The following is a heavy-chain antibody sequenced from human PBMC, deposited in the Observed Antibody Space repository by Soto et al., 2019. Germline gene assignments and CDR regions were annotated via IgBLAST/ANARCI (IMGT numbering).Heavy chain of an antibody. V-gene: IGHV4-59*08. Sequence: SETLSLTCTVSGGSISSYYWSWIRQPPGKGLEWIGYIYYSGSTNYNPSLKSRVTISVDTSKNQFSLRLSSVTAADTAVYYCARVGVLYYYYMDVWGKGTTVTVSS. CDR3: ARVGVLYYYYMDV. CDR1: GGSISSYY. D-gene: IGHD3-16*01. J-gene: IGHJ6*03. CDR2: IYYSGST.